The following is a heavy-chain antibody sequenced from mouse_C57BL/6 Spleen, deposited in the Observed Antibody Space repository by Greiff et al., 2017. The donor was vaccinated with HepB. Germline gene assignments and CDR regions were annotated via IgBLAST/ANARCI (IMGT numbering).Heavy chain of an antibody. D-gene: IGHD1-1*01. J-gene: IGHJ4*01. V-gene: IGHV1-26*01. CDR1: GYTFTDYY. CDR2: INPNNGGT. Sequence: VQLQQSGPELVKPGASVKISCKASGYTFTDYYMNWVKQSHGKSLEWIGDINPNNGGTSYNQKFKGKATLTVDKSSSTAYMELRSLTSEDSAVYYCARRVYYYEAMDYWGQGTSVTVSS. CDR3: ARRVYYYEAMDY.